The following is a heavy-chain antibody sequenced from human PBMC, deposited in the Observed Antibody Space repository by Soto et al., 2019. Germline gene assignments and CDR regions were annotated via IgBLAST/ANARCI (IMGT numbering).Heavy chain of an antibody. CDR1: GFTFSSYS. CDR2: ISSSSSTI. V-gene: IGHV3-48*02. D-gene: IGHD3-22*01. Sequence: LRLSCAASGFTFSSYSMNWVRQAPGKGLEWVSYISSSSSTIYYADSVKGRFTISRDNAKNSLYLQMNSLRDEDTAVYYCARGMYKHDYYDSSGYYSPFDYWGQGTLVTVAS. J-gene: IGHJ4*02. CDR3: ARGMYKHDYYDSSGYYSPFDY.